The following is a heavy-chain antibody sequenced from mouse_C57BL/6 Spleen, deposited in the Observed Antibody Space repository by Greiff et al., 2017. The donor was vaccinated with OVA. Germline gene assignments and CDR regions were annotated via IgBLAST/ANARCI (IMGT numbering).Heavy chain of an antibody. Sequence: VQLQQSGAELVRPGASVKLSCKASGYTFTDYYINWVKQRPGQGLEWIARIYPGSGNTYYNEKFKGKATLTAEKSSSTAYMQRSSLTSEDSAVYFCARSGGNYDAMDYWGQGTSVTVSS. J-gene: IGHJ4*01. CDR1: GYTFTDYY. D-gene: IGHD2-1*01. CDR3: ARSGGNYDAMDY. CDR2: IYPGSGNT. V-gene: IGHV1-76*01.